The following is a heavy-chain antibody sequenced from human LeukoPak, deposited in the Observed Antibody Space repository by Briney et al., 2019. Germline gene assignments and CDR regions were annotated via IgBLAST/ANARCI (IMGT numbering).Heavy chain of an antibody. V-gene: IGHV1-69*05. CDR3: ARDRGERGSSWSLPAHGFDI. D-gene: IGHD6-13*01. Sequence: SVKVSCKASGGTFSSYAINWVRQAPGQGLEWMGRIVPIFGTTNYAQKFQGRVTITTDESTSTAYMELSSLRAEDTAAYYCARDRGERGSSWSLPAHGFDIWGQGTMVTVSS. CDR2: IVPIFGTT. J-gene: IGHJ3*02. CDR1: GGTFSSYA.